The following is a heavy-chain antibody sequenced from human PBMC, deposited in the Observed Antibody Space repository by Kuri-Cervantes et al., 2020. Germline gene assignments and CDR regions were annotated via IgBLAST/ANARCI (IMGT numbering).Heavy chain of an antibody. J-gene: IGHJ4*02. D-gene: IGHD4-23*01. CDR1: GGSISSYY. V-gene: IGHV4-4*07. Sequence: SETLSLTCTVSGGSISSYYWSWIRQPAGKGLEWIGRIYTSGSTNYNPSLKSRVTISVDKSKNQFSLNLSSVTAADTAVYYCARGMGRLTVVKIDYWGQGTLVTVSS. CDR2: IYTSGST. CDR3: ARGMGRLTVVKIDY.